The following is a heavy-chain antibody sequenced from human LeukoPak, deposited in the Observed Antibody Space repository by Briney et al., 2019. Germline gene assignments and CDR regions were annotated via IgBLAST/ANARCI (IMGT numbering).Heavy chain of an antibody. J-gene: IGHJ4*02. Sequence: GGSLRLSCAASGFGFSSYSMNWVRQAPGKGLEWVSVISATSKYEYYADSVKGRFTISRDNAKNSLYLQMNSLRAEDTAVYYCARDEGGAYYYDSSGFDYWGQGTLVTASS. CDR2: ISATSKYE. CDR3: ARDEGGAYYYDSSGFDY. CDR1: GFGFSSYS. V-gene: IGHV3-21*01. D-gene: IGHD3-22*01.